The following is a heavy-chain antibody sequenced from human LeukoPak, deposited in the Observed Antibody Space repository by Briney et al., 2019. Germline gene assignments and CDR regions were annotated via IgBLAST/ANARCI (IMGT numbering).Heavy chain of an antibody. CDR1: GGSISSYY. J-gene: IGHJ4*02. V-gene: IGHV4-4*07. CDR2: IYSSGTSP. D-gene: IGHD3-10*01. CDR3: ARVGAAITMVRGVKYQPFYYFDY. Sequence: SETLSLTCSVSGGSISSYYWSWIRQPAGKGLEWIGRIYSSGTSPNYNPSLKSRLTMSVDTSRNQFSLKLSSVTAADTAVYYCARVGAAITMVRGVKYQPFYYFDYWGQGTLVTVSS.